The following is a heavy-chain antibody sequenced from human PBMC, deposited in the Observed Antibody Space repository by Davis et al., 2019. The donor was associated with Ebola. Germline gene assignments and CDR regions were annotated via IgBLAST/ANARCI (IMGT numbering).Heavy chain of an antibody. Sequence: GESLKISCAASGFTVSSNYMSWVRQAPGKGLEWVSVIYSGGSTYYADSVKGRFTISRDNSKNTLYLQMNSLRAEDTAVYYCARVVSSGYYYYYGMDVWGQGTTVTVSS. CDR2: IYSGGST. CDR1: GFTVSSNY. D-gene: IGHD3-22*01. CDR3: ARVVSSGYYYYYGMDV. V-gene: IGHV3-53*01. J-gene: IGHJ6*02.